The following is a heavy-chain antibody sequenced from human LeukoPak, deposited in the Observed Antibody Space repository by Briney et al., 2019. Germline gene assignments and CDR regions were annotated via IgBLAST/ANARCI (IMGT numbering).Heavy chain of an antibody. D-gene: IGHD6-19*01. CDR3: TKRLVRHFDY. Sequence: GGSLRLSCAASGFTFSNYDMNWVRQAPGKGLEWVSTISASDDSTYYADSVKGQFTISRDKSTNTLYLQMNSLRAEDTAVYYCTKRLVRHFDYWGQGTLVTVSS. V-gene: IGHV3-23*01. CDR1: GFTFSNYD. J-gene: IGHJ4*02. CDR2: ISASDDST.